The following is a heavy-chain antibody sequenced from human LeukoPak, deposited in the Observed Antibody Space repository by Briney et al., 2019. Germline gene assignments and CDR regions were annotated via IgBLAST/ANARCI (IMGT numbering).Heavy chain of an antibody. Sequence: SETLSLTCTVSGGSISSYYWSWIRQPPGKGLEWIGSIYYSGSTYYNPSLKSRVTISVDTSKNQFSLKLSSVTAADTAVYYCARLIEGWFDPWGQGTLVTVSS. CDR2: IYYSGST. D-gene: IGHD2/OR15-2a*01. CDR3: ARLIEGWFDP. CDR1: GGSISSYY. J-gene: IGHJ5*02. V-gene: IGHV4-59*05.